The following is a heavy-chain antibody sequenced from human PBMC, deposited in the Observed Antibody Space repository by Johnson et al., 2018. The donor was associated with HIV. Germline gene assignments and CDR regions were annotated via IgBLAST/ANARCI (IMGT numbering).Heavy chain of an antibody. CDR2: ISYDGSNK. J-gene: IGHJ3*02. Sequence: QMLLVESGGVVVQPGRSLRLSCAASGFTFSSYGMHWVRQAPGKGLEWVAVISYDGSNKYYADSVKGRFTISRDNSKNTLYLQMNSLRAEDTAVYYCAREALDAFDIWGQGTMVTVSS. V-gene: IGHV3-30*03. CDR3: AREALDAFDI. CDR1: GFTFSSYG.